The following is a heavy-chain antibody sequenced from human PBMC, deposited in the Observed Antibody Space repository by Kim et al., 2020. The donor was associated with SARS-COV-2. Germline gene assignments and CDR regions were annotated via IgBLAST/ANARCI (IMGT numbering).Heavy chain of an antibody. J-gene: IGHJ6*02. CDR1: GGSISSGGYS. Sequence: SETRSLTCAVSGGSISSGGYSWSWIRQPPGKGLEWIVYIYYSGSTYYNPSLKSRVTISVDTSKNQFSLKLSSVTAADTAVYYCARGYGSGSPYGMDVWGQGTTVTVSS. V-gene: IGHV4-30-2*01. CDR3: ARGYGSGSPYGMDV. D-gene: IGHD3-10*01. CDR2: IYYSGST.